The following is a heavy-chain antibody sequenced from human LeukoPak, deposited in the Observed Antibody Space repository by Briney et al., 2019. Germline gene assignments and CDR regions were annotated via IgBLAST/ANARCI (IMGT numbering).Heavy chain of an antibody. CDR2: IYYSGST. D-gene: IGHD1-26*01. CDR3: GRGVVGATALGY. CDR1: GGSFSGYY. J-gene: IGHJ4*02. Sequence: SETLSLTCAVYGGSFSGYYWSWIRQPPGKGLEWIGYIYYSGSTNYNPSLKSRVTMSVDTSKSQFSLRLSSATAADTAVYYCGRGVVGATALGYWGQGTLVTVAS. V-gene: IGHV4-59*08.